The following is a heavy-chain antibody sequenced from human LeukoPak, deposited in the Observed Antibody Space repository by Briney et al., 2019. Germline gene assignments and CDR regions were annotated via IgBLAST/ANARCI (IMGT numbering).Heavy chain of an antibody. V-gene: IGHV3-21*01. CDR2: ITSSSSYI. J-gene: IGHJ4*02. CDR1: GFTFSSYG. D-gene: IGHD6-6*01. CDR3: ARSYSSSRGTFDY. Sequence: GGSLRLSCAASGFTFSSYGMNWARQAPGKGLEWVSSITSSSSYIYYADSVKGRFTISRDNAKNSLYLQTNSLRAEDTAVYYCARSYSSSRGTFDYWGQGTLVTVSS.